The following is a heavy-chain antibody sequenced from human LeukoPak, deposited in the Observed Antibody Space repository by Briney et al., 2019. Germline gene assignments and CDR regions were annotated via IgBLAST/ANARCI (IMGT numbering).Heavy chain of an antibody. CDR3: ARGPQYYYDSSGYSEDY. V-gene: IGHV1-18*01. D-gene: IGHD3-22*01. Sequence: ASVKVSCKASGYTFTSYGISWVRQAPGQGLEWMGWISAYNGNTNYAQKLQGRVTMTTDTSTGTAYMELRSLRSDDTAVYYCARGPQYYYDSSGYSEDYWGQGTLVTVTS. CDR2: ISAYNGNT. J-gene: IGHJ4*02. CDR1: GYTFTSYG.